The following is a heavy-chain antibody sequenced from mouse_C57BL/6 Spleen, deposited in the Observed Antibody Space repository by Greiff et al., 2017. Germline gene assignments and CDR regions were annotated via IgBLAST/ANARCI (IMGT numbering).Heavy chain of an antibody. D-gene: IGHD2-2*01. CDR3: ARRVDGYAFAY. V-gene: IGHV1-62-2*01. Sequence: VKLVESGAELVKPGASVKLSCKASGYTFTEYTIHWVKQRSGQGLEWIGWFYPGSGSIKYNEKFKDKATLTPDKSSSTVYMELSRLTSEDSAVYFCARRVDGYAFAYWGQGTLVTVSA. CDR1: GYTFTEYT. CDR2: FYPGSGSI. J-gene: IGHJ3*01.